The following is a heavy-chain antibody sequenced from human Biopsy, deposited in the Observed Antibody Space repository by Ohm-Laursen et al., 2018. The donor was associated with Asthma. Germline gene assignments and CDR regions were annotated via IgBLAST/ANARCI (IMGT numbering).Heavy chain of an antibody. D-gene: IGHD2-15*01. V-gene: IGHV3-53*01. Sequence: SLRLSCAASGFSFNSYGMHWVRQAPGKGLEWVSVIYSGGSTYYADSVKGRFTISRDNSKNTLDLQMNSLRAEDTAVYYCGRDYPLVDWGQGTLVTVSS. CDR2: IYSGGST. J-gene: IGHJ4*02. CDR1: GFSFNSYG. CDR3: GRDYPLVD.